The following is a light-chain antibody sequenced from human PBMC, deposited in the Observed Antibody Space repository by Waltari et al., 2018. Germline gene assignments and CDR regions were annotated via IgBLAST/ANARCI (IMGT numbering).Light chain of an antibody. CDR2: YNSDSEK. CDR3: MFWPSNVWV. Sequence: QPVLTQPPSSSASPGESARLTCTLPSDFHVGDFLIYWYQQRPWSPPRFLLYYNSDSEKAQGSGVPSRFSGSKDASANAGILLISGLQSEDEADYYCMFWPSNVWVFGGGTKLTVL. J-gene: IGLJ3*02. V-gene: IGLV5-37*01. CDR1: SDFHVGDFL.